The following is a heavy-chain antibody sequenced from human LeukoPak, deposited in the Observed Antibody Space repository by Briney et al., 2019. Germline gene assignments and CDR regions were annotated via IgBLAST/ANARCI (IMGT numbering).Heavy chain of an antibody. CDR1: GGTFSSYA. CDR3: ARSLFRFLEWSYRSYYYYYMDV. J-gene: IGHJ6*03. CDR2: IIPIFGTV. Sequence: SVKVSCKASGGTFSSYAISWVRQAPGQGLEWMGGIIPIFGTVNYAQKFQGRVTITADKSTSTAYMELSSLRSEDTAVYYCARSLFRFLEWSYRSYYYYYMDVWGKGTTVTVSS. V-gene: IGHV1-69*06. D-gene: IGHD3-3*01.